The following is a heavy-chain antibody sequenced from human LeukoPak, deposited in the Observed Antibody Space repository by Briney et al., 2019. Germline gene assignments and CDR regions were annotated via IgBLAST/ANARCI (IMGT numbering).Heavy chain of an antibody. CDR3: ARGSWSYYYMDV. J-gene: IGHJ6*03. CDR1: GGSISSYY. V-gene: IGHV4-59*01. D-gene: IGHD6-13*01. Sequence: PSETLSLACTVSGGSISSYYWSWIRQPPGKGLEWIGHIYYSGSTNYNPSLKSRVTISVDTSKNQFSLKLSSVTAADTAVYYCARGSWSYYYMDVWGKGTTVTISS. CDR2: IYYSGST.